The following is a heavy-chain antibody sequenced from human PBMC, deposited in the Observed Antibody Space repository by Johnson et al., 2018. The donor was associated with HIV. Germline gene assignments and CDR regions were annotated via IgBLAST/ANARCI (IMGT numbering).Heavy chain of an antibody. J-gene: IGHJ3*01. V-gene: IGHV3-30*03. CDR2: MSYDGSNK. CDR3: ARDRRVAAITYAFDF. CDR1: GFTVSNNY. D-gene: IGHD6-13*01. Sequence: QVQLVESGGGLVQPGGSLRLSCAASGFTVSNNYMNWVRQTPGKGLAWVALMSYDGSNKFYADSLKGRFTVSRDISKNTLYLQINGLSAEDTAVYYCARDRRVAAITYAFDFWGQGTMVTVSS.